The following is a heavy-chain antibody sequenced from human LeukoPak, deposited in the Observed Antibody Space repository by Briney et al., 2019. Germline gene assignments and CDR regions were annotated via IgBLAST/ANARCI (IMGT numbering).Heavy chain of an antibody. J-gene: IGHJ4*02. V-gene: IGHV4-59*05. CDR1: GDSISGFY. CDR2: IYYSGST. Sequence: TSETLSLTCTVSGDSISGFYWSWIRQPPGKGLEWIGSIYYSGSTFYNPSLKSRVTISVDTSKNQLSLKLSSVTAADTAVYYCARQTALQLRGIYRYTGDTLDYWGQGTLVTVSS. CDR3: ARQTALQLRGIYRYTGDTLDY. D-gene: IGHD3-16*02.